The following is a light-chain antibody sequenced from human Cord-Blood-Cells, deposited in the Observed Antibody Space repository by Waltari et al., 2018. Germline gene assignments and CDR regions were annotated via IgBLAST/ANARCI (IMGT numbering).Light chain of an antibody. CDR3: QTWGTGIHVV. J-gene: IGLJ2*01. CDR2: LNSDGSH. Sequence: QLVLTQSPSASASLGASVKLTCTLSSGHSSYAIAWHQPQPEKGPRYLMKLNSDGSHSKGDGIPDRFSGSSSGAERYLTFSSLQSEDEADYYCQTWGTGIHVVFGGGTKLTVL. CDR1: SGHSSYA. V-gene: IGLV4-69*01.